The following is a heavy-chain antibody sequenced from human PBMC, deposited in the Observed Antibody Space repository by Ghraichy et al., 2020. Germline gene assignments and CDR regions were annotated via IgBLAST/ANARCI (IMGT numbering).Heavy chain of an antibody. Sequence: SETLSLTCAVYGGSFSGYYWSWIRQPPGKGLEWIGEINHSGSTNYNPSLKSRVTISVDTSKNQFSLKLSSVTAADTAVYYCASRSRIAARHFDYWGQGTLVTVSS. J-gene: IGHJ4*02. CDR1: GGSFSGYY. CDR2: INHSGST. V-gene: IGHV4-34*01. D-gene: IGHD6-6*01. CDR3: ASRSRIAARHFDY.